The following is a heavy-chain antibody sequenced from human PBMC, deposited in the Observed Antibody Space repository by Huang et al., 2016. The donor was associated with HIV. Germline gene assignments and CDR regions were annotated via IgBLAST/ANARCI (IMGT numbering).Heavy chain of an antibody. V-gene: IGHV1-69*13. CDR1: GGTFSTDA. D-gene: IGHD2-21*02. Sequence: HVHLVQSGADVKKPGSSVKVSCKASGGTFSTDARTWVRQAHGQEFERMGGIIPVFGAENYEQKCQDRVTFTADEFTTTAYMEVSDLKYEDTDIYFCASARRHSGNSGLIDLWGQGTLVTVSS. CDR2: IIPVFGAE. CDR3: ASARRHSGNSGLIDL. J-gene: IGHJ1*01.